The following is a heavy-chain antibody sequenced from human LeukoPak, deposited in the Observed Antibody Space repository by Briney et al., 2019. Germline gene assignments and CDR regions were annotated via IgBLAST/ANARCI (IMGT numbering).Heavy chain of an antibody. J-gene: IGHJ5*02. CDR1: GFTFSGSA. CDR3: TRDRGTYNWFDP. V-gene: IGHV3-73*01. Sequence: PGGSLRLSCVASGFTFSGSAVHRVRQSSGKGLEWVGHIDKKDNLYATAYAESVKGRFTISRDDSKDTAFLHMDSLKTEDTALYYCTRDRGTYNWFDPWGRGTLVTVSS. CDR2: IDKKDNLYAT. D-gene: IGHD2-15*01.